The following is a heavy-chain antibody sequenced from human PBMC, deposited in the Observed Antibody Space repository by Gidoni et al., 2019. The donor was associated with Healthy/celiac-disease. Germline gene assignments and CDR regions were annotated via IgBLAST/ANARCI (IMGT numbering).Heavy chain of an antibody. J-gene: IGHJ4*02. CDR1: GCSISSGGYS. Sequence: QLQLQESGSGLVKPSQTLSLTCAVSGCSISSGGYSWSWIRQPPGKGLEWIGYIYHSGSTYYNPSLKSRVTISVDRSKNQFSLKLSSVTAADTAVYYCARDVGYGFFDYWGQGTLVTVSS. D-gene: IGHD5-18*01. V-gene: IGHV4-30-2*01. CDR2: IYHSGST. CDR3: ARDVGYGFFDY.